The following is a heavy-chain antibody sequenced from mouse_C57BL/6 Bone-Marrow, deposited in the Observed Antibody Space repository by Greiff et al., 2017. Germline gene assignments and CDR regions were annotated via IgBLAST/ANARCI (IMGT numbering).Heavy chain of an antibody. CDR3: ARRAIYYDYDGYYAMDY. D-gene: IGHD2-4*01. V-gene: IGHV5-17*01. Sequence: EVKLVESGGGLVKPGGSLKLSCAASGFTFSDYGMHWVRQAPEKGLEWVAYISSGSSTIYYADTVKGRFTISRDNAKNTLFLQMTSLRSEDTAMYYCARRAIYYDYDGYYAMDYWGQGTSVTVSS. CDR2: ISSGSSTI. J-gene: IGHJ4*01. CDR1: GFTFSDYG.